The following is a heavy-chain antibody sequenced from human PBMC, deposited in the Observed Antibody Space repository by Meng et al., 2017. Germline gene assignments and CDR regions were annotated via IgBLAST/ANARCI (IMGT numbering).Heavy chain of an antibody. CDR1: GGSFSCYY. CDR3: ARGRRFLEWFDY. CDR2: INHSGST. V-gene: IGHV4-34*01. Sequence: VQVTQLGAGRFKPSETLSLTCAVYGGSFSCYYWSWIRQPPGKGLEWIGEINHSGSTNYNPSLKSRVTISVDTSKNQFSLKLSSVTAADTAVYYCARGRRFLEWFDYWGQGTLVTVSS. D-gene: IGHD3-3*01. J-gene: IGHJ4*02.